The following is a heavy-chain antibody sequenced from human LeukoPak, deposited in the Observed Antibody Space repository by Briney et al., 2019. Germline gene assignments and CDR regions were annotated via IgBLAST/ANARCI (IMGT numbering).Heavy chain of an antibody. CDR1: GFPYRKYV. V-gene: IGHV3-23*01. CDR3: AKGGWLDD. CDR2: ISESGDDT. J-gene: IGHJ4*02. D-gene: IGHD2-15*01. Sequence: RRGSRRLSCAASGFPYRKYVMSWVRQAPGKGLEWVSAISESGDDTYYADSVKGRFTVSRDNSKSTLFLQMNSLSAEDTAAYYCAKGGWLDDWGQGTLCTVSS.